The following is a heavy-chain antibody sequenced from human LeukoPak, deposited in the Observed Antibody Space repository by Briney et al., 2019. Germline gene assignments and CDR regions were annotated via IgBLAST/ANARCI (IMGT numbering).Heavy chain of an antibody. J-gene: IGHJ5*02. V-gene: IGHV3-23*01. CDR2: ISGSGDST. CDR3: AKGGGYQLHYNWFDP. Sequence: GGSLRPSCAASGFTFSSYAMSWVRQAPAKGLEWVSAISGSGDSTYYADSVRGGSTISRDISKNTLYLQRKSRRAEATAVYYCAKGGGYQLHYNWFDPWGQGTLVTVSS. D-gene: IGHD2-2*01. CDR1: GFTFSSYA.